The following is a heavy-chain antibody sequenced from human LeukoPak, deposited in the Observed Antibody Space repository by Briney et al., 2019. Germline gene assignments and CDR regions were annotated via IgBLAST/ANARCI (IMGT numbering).Heavy chain of an antibody. Sequence: RASVKVSCKASGYTFTSYDIHWVRQATGQGLEWMGRMNPNRGDTDYAQKFQGRVTMTRDTSISTAYMELSRLRSDDTAVYYCARAMRGRFWSGYYEGNWGQGTLVTVSS. D-gene: IGHD3-3*01. V-gene: IGHV1-8*01. CDR2: MNPNRGDT. J-gene: IGHJ4*02. CDR3: ARAMRGRFWSGYYEGN. CDR1: GYTFTSYD.